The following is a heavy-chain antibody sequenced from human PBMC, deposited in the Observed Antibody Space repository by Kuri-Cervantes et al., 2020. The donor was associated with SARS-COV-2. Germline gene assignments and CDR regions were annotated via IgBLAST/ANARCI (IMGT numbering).Heavy chain of an antibody. V-gene: IGHV2-70*12. CDR2: INWDDDR. Sequence: SGPTLVKPTQTRTLTCTFSGFSLSTSGMCVSWIRQPPGKALEWLALINWDDDRYYSTSLKTRLTISKDTSKNQVVLTMTNMDPVDTATYYCAHLLGYCSSTSCYSMDVWGQGTTVTVSS. CDR3: AHLLGYCSSTSCYSMDV. J-gene: IGHJ6*02. CDR1: GFSLSTSGMC. D-gene: IGHD2-2*02.